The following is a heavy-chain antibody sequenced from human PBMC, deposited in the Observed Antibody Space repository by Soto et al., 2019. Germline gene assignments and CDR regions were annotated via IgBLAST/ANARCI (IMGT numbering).Heavy chain of an antibody. Sequence: KPGGSLRLSCAASGFTFSNAWMSWVRQAPGKGLEWVGRIKSKTDGGTTDYAAPVKGRFTISRDDSKNTLYLQMNSLKTEDTAVYYCTRSGTESYGMDVWGQGTTVTVSS. V-gene: IGHV3-15*01. CDR2: IKSKTDGGTT. J-gene: IGHJ6*02. CDR1: GFTFSNAW. CDR3: TRSGTESYGMDV.